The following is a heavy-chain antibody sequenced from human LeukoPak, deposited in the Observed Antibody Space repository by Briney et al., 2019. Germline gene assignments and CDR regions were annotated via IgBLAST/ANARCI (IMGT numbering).Heavy chain of an antibody. Sequence: GGSLRLSCAASGFTFSENNVHWVRQAPGKGLEWVALLSNDGNNYAYADSVKGRFTLSGDESKTTLYLQMNSLRAEDTAVYYCARDRSGFYSVDYWGQGTLVTVSS. CDR2: LSNDGNNY. CDR1: GFTFSENN. V-gene: IGHV3-30-3*01. J-gene: IGHJ4*02. D-gene: IGHD5-12*01. CDR3: ARDRSGFYSVDY.